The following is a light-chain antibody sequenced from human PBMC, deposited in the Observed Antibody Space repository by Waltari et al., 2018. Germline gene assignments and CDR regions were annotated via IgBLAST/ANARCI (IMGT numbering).Light chain of an antibody. CDR2: QDK. J-gene: IGLJ1*01. V-gene: IGLV3-1*01. Sequence: SSGLTQPPSVSVSTGQTATIPCSGSNLGNPFASWYQQRPGQSPVLVIYQDKKRPSGIPERFSGSNSGYTATLTISGALPMDEADYYCLAWDFSTAWTFGTGTRVTVL. CDR1: NLGNPF. CDR3: LAWDFSTAWT.